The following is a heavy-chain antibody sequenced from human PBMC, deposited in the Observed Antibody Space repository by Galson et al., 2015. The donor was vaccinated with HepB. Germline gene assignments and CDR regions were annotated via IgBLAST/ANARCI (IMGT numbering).Heavy chain of an antibody. CDR1: GYSFTSYW. CDR3: ASPTGYCSSTSCHTSYYYHPMDV. V-gene: IGHV5-10-1*01. Sequence: QSGAEVKKPGESLRISCKGSGYSFTSYWISWVRQMPGKGLEWMGRIDPSDSYTNYSPSFQGHVTISADKSISTAYLQWSSLKASDTAMYYCASPTGYCSSTSCHTSYYYHPMDVWGQGTTVTVSS. J-gene: IGHJ6*02. CDR2: IDPSDSYT. D-gene: IGHD2-2*02.